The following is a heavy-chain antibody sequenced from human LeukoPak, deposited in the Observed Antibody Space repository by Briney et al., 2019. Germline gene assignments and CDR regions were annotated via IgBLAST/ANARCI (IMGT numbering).Heavy chain of an antibody. Sequence: GGTLRLSCAASGFTFSSYGMSWVRQAPGKGLEWVSAISGSGGSTYYADSVKGRFTISRDNSKNTLHLQMNSLRAEDTAVYYCARDYSGYLNAYDYWGQGTLVTVSS. V-gene: IGHV3-23*01. CDR1: GFTFSSYG. D-gene: IGHD3-22*01. CDR2: ISGSGGST. CDR3: ARDYSGYLNAYDY. J-gene: IGHJ4*02.